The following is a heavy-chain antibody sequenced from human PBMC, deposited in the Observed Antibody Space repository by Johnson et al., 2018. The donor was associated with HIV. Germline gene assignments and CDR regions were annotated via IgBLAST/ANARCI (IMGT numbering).Heavy chain of an antibody. Sequence: QVLLVESGGGVVQPGRSLRLSCAASGFTFSSYAMHWVRQAPGKGLEWVAVISYDGSNKYYADSVKGRFNISRDNAKNSLYLQMNSLRAEDTALYYCARGRVTMGAFDIWGQGTMVTVSS. D-gene: IGHD4/OR15-4a*01. CDR3: ARGRVTMGAFDI. V-gene: IGHV3-30-3*01. CDR1: GFTFSSYA. J-gene: IGHJ3*02. CDR2: ISYDGSNK.